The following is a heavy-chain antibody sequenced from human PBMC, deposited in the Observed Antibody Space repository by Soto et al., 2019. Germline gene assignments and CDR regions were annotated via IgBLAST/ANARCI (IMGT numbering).Heavy chain of an antibody. D-gene: IGHD6-13*01. CDR2: IYHSGTT. CDR3: ARSLLSSSWFVAY. J-gene: IGHJ4*02. Sequence: SETLSLTCAVSGYSISSGYYWTWIRQPPGKGPEWIGTIYHSGTTYYNPSLKSRVTISIDTSKNQFSLNLTSLTATDTAVYFCARSLLSSSWFVAYWGQGSPVTVSS. CDR1: GYSISSGYY. V-gene: IGHV4-38-2*01.